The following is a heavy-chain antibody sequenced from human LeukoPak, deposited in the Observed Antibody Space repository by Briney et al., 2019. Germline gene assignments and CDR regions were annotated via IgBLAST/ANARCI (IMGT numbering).Heavy chain of an antibody. J-gene: IGHJ4*02. CDR3: ARKNKFSSSSRDVYLDY. V-gene: IGHV3-20*04. CDR2: INWNGGST. Sequence: GGSLRLSCAASGFTFDDYGMSWVRQAPGKGLEWVSGINWNGGSTGYADSVKGRFTISRDNAKNSLYLQMNSLRAEDTAAYYCARKNKFSSSSRDVYLDYWGQGTLVTVSS. D-gene: IGHD6-6*01. CDR1: GFTFDDYG.